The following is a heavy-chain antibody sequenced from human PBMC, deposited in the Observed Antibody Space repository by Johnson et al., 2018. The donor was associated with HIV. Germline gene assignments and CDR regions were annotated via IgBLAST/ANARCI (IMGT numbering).Heavy chain of an antibody. CDR2: ISSSGSTI. J-gene: IGHJ3*02. Sequence: VQLVESGGGVVQPGRSLRLSCAASGFSFSSYGMHWVRQAPGKGLEWVSYISSSGSTIYYTDSVKGRFTISRDNAKNSLYLQMNSLRAEDTAVYYCARVGSSGWYEMDAFDIWGQGTMVTVSS. CDR1: GFSFSSYG. V-gene: IGHV3-48*04. CDR3: ARVGSSGWYEMDAFDI. D-gene: IGHD6-19*01.